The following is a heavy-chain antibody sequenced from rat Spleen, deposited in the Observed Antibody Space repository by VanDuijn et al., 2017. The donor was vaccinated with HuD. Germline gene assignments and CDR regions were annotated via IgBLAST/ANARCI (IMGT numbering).Heavy chain of an antibody. CDR1: EFTFNNYW. Sequence: EVQLVESGGGLVQPGRSLKLSCVASEFTFNNYWMTWIRQVPGKGLEWVASITNASGRTYYPDSVKGRFTVSRDTAQNILYLQMGSLRSEDTATYYCTTYSDYAASPFAYWGRGTLVTVSS. D-gene: IGHD1-6*01. V-gene: IGHV5-31*01. J-gene: IGHJ3*01. CDR2: ITNASGRT. CDR3: TTYSDYAASPFAY.